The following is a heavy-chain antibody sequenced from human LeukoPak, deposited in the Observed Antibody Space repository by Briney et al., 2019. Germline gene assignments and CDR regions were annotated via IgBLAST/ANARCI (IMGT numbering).Heavy chain of an antibody. J-gene: IGHJ4*02. D-gene: IGHD6-19*01. CDR1: GFTFSSHS. Sequence: GGSLRLSCAASGFTFSSHSMNWVRQAPGKGLEWVSYISSSGSTIYYADSVKGRFSISRDNAKNSLHLQMNSLRVEDTAVYYCARGTVAGKAPYWGQGTLVTVSS. CDR3: ARGTVAGKAPY. V-gene: IGHV3-48*01. CDR2: ISSSGSTI.